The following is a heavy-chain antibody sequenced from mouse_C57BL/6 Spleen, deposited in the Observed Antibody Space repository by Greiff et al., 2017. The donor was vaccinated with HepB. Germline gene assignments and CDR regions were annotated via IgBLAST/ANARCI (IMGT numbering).Heavy chain of an antibody. CDR1: GFTFSSYA. J-gene: IGHJ2*01. V-gene: IGHV5-9-1*02. CDR3: TRVARSYYFDY. CDR2: ISSGGDYI. D-gene: IGHD1-1*01. Sequence: EVQVVESGEGLVKPGGSLKLSCAASGFTFSSYAMSWVRQTPEKRLEWVAYISSGGDYIYYADTVKGRFTISRDNARNTLYLQMSSLKSEDTAMYYCTRVARSYYFDYWGQGTTLTVSS.